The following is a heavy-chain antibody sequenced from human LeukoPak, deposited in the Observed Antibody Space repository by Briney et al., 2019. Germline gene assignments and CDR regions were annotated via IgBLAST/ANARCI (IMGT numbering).Heavy chain of an antibody. CDR1: GFTFSSYW. J-gene: IGHJ4*02. D-gene: IGHD2-2*01. V-gene: IGHV3-74*01. CDR2: INSDGSST. Sequence: PGGSLRLSCAASGFTFSSYWMHWVRQAPGKGLVWVSRINSDGSSTSYADSVKGRFTISRDNAKNTLYLQMNSLRAEDTAVYYCARSAAAMLFDYWGQGTLVTVSS. CDR3: ARSAAAMLFDY.